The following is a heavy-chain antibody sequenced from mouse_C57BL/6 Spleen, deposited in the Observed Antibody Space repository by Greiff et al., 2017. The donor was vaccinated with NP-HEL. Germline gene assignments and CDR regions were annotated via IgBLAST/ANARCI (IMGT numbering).Heavy chain of an antibody. Sequence: EVQLQQSGPELVKPGASVKIPCKASGYTFTDYNMDWVKQSHGKSLEWIGDINPNNGGTIYNQKFKGKATLTVDKSSSTAYMELRSLTWEDTAVYYCERLTTVVAGDYYAMDYWGQGTSVTVSS. J-gene: IGHJ4*01. CDR1: GYTFTDYN. D-gene: IGHD1-1*01. CDR3: ERLTTVVAGDYYAMDY. V-gene: IGHV1-18*01. CDR2: INPNNGGT.